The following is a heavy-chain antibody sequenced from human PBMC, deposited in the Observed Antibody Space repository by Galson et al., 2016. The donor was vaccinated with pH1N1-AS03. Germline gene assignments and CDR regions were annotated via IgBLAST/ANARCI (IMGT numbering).Heavy chain of an antibody. Sequence: SLRLSCAASGFTFSSYSISWARQAPGKGLEWVSYISSSSSTIYYADSVKGRFTISRDNAKNSLYLQMNSLRAEDTAVYYCGPLYIGNYLYDYWGQGTLVTVSS. CDR1: GFTFSSYS. CDR3: GPLYIGNYLYDY. J-gene: IGHJ4*02. D-gene: IGHD1-26*01. CDR2: ISSSSSTI. V-gene: IGHV3-48*01.